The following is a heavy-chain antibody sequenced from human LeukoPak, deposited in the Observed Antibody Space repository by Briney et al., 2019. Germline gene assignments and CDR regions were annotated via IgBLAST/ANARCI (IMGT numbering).Heavy chain of an antibody. J-gene: IGHJ5*02. D-gene: IGHD2-2*02. CDR1: GGSINTGIYS. CDR3: ALGFCSSSSCYTEDWFDP. V-gene: IGHV4-61*02. CDR2: IYTSGST. Sequence: KASETLSLTCTVSGGSINTGIYSWNWIRQPAGKGLEWVGRIYTSGSTNYNPSLKSRVTISLDTSKNQFSLRLSSVTAADTAVYYCALGFCSSSSCYTEDWFDPRGQGTLVTVSS.